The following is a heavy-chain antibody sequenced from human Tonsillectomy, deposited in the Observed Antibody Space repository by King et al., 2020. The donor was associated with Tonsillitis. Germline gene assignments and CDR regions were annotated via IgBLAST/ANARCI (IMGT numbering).Heavy chain of an antibody. J-gene: IGHJ4*02. CDR1: GYSFANYW. V-gene: IGHV5-51*01. CDR2: IYPGDSDT. D-gene: IGHD2-8*01. CDR3: ARPEATNAYRMFAY. Sequence: QLVQSGAEVKKPGESLKISCKGSGYSFANYWIGWVRQMSGKGLEWMGVIYPGDSDTRYSPSFQGQVTISADKSTSTAYLQWSSLKASDTAMYYCARPEATNAYRMFAYWGQGTLVTVSS.